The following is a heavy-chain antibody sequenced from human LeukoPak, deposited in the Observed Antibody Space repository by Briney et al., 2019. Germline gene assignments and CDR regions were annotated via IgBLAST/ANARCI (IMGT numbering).Heavy chain of an antibody. CDR1: GFTFSSYS. J-gene: IGHJ4*02. D-gene: IGHD6-19*01. Sequence: PGGSLRLSCAASGFTFSSYSMNWVRQAPGKGLEWVSSISSSSSYIYYADSVKGRFTISRDNAKNSLYLQMNSLRAEDTAVYYCARAHKYSSGWYGFDYWGQGTLVTVSS. V-gene: IGHV3-21*01. CDR2: ISSSSSYI. CDR3: ARAHKYSSGWYGFDY.